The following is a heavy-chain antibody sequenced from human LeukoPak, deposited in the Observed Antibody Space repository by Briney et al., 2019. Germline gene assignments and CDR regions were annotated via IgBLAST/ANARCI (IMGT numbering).Heavy chain of an antibody. J-gene: IGHJ4*02. CDR2: ISAYNGNT. V-gene: IGHV1-18*01. Sequence: ASVKVSCKASGYTFTSYGISWVRQAPGQGLEWMGWISAYNGNTNYAQKLQGRVTMTTDTSTSTAYMELRSLRSDDTAVYYCARVGYYDSSGYYLLRPFDYWGQGTLVTVSS. CDR3: ARVGYYDSSGYYLLRPFDY. CDR1: GYTFTSYG. D-gene: IGHD3-22*01.